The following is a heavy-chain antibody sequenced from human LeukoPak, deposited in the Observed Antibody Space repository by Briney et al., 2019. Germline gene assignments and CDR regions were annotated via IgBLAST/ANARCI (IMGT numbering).Heavy chain of an antibody. D-gene: IGHD5-24*01. CDR1: GGSCDDYY. V-gene: IGHV4-34*01. CDR2: IHPSGIF. J-gene: IGHJ5*02. Sequence: SGTLSLTCAVHGGSCDDYYCSWIRQPPGKGLEWIGEIHPSGIFYYNSSLMSRVTISIDTSKSQFSLRLTSVTAADTAFYYCARGRDRSKAGDLWGQGSLVTVSS. CDR3: ARGRDRSKAGDL.